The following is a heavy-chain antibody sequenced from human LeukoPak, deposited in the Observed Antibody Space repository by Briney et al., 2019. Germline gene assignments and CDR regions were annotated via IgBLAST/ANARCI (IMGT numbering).Heavy chain of an antibody. V-gene: IGHV3-74*01. Sequence: PGGSLRLSCAASGFTFSSYWMHWLRQAPGKGLVWVSRINSDGSSTTYADSVKGRFTISRDNAKNTLYLQMNSLRAEDTAVYYCARVEPIRLLVDYWGQGTLVTVSS. J-gene: IGHJ4*02. CDR2: INSDGSST. CDR3: ARVEPIRLLVDY. CDR1: GFTFSSYW. D-gene: IGHD3-3*01.